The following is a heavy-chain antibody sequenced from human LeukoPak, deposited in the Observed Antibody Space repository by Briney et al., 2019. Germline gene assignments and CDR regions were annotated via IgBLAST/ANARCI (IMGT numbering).Heavy chain of an antibody. CDR1: GASNKNYY. CDR3: TSHGRTAVYGDPNWFEP. V-gene: IGHV4-59*08. CDR2: IPYSGNT. J-gene: IGHJ5*02. D-gene: IGHD4-17*01. Sequence: SHSLSLNCHVSGASNKNYYCSCIRQPSAERREWIGYIPYSGNTRTNPTLSSRVTMSVDTSTDQFSLNLNSVTAADTAVYYCTSHGRTAVYGDPNWFEPWGQGILVTVSS.